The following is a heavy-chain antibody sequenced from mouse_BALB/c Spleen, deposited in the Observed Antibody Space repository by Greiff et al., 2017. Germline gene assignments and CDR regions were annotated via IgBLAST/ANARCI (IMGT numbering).Heavy chain of an antibody. D-gene: IGHD1-1*01. CDR3: NAGAGSSQYYYAMDY. CDR2: IDPENGDT. V-gene: IGHV14-4*02. Sequence: EVQLQQSGAELVRSGASVKLSCTASGFNIKDYYMHWVKQRPEQGLEWIGWIDPENGDTEYAPKFQGKATMTADTSSNTAYLQLSSLTSEDTAVYYCNAGAGSSQYYYAMDYWGQGTSVTVSS. J-gene: IGHJ4*01. CDR1: GFNIKDYY.